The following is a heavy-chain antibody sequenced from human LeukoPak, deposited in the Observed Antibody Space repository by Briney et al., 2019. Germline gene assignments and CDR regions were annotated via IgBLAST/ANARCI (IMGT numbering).Heavy chain of an antibody. D-gene: IGHD2-8*01. J-gene: IGHJ6*02. CDR1: GGSISTSSTTTYY. CDR2: VFYRGTT. CDR3: ARDEMGDV. V-gene: IGHV4-39*07. Sequence: SETLSLTCTVSGGSISTSSTTTYYWGWIRQAPGKGLEWIGGVFYRGTTYYSPSLMGRVTIFVDRSKNQFSLKLNSVTAADTAVYYCARDEMGDVWGQGTTVTVSS.